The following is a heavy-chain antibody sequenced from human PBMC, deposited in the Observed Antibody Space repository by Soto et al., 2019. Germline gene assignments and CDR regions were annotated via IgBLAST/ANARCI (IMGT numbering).Heavy chain of an antibody. CDR2: IHSSGSS. CDR3: ARYMRDAGTFYFDY. J-gene: IGHJ4*02. Sequence: QVHLQESGPELVKPSETLYLTCTVSGGSISGFHWSWIRQPPGKGLEWFGYIHSSGSSNYNPSLESRVTMSVDTSKNQFYLKLSSVTAADTAVYYCARYMRDAGTFYFDYWGQGTLVTASS. D-gene: IGHD3-16*01. CDR1: GGSISGFH. V-gene: IGHV4-59*01.